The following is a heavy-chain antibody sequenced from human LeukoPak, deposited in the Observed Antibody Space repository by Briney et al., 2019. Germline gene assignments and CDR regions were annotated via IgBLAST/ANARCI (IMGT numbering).Heavy chain of an antibody. CDR3: TRDTFYSSSWTPYYGMDV. CDR1: GFTFGDYA. D-gene: IGHD6-13*01. CDR2: IRSKAYGGTT. J-gene: IGHJ6*02. Sequence: PGGSLRLSCTASGFTFGDYAMSWFRQAPGKGLEWVGFIRSKAYGGTTEYAASVKGRFTIARDDSKSIAYLQMNSLKTEDTAVYYCTRDTFYSSSWTPYYGMDVWGQGTTVTVSS. V-gene: IGHV3-49*03.